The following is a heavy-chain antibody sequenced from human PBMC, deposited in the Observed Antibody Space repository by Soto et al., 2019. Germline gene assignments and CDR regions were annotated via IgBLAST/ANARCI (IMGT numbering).Heavy chain of an antibody. CDR2: IYYSGSP. CDR3: ARHGNIRYRAFDI. D-gene: IGHD4-17*01. V-gene: IGHV4-59*08. J-gene: IGHJ3*02. Sequence: SETLSLTCTVSGGSISSYYWSWIRQPPGKGLEWIGYIYYSGSPNHNPSLKSRVTISVDTSTSQFSLKLSSVTAADTAVYYCARHGNIRYRAFDIWGQGTMVTVSS. CDR1: GGSISSYY.